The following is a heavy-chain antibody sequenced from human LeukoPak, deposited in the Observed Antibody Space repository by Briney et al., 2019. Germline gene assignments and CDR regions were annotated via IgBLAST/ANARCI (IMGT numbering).Heavy chain of an antibody. Sequence: SETLSLTCTVSGGSVSSYYWSWIRQPPGKGLEWIGYIYYNGSTNYNPSLKSRVTISVDTSKNQFSLKLSSVTAADTAMYYCAREGGRRDALDIWGQGTMVTVSS. J-gene: IGHJ3*02. CDR2: IYYNGST. D-gene: IGHD1-26*01. CDR1: GGSVSSYY. CDR3: AREGGRRDALDI. V-gene: IGHV4-59*02.